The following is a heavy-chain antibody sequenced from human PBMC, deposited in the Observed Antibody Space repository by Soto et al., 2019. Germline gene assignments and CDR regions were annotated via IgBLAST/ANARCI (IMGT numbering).Heavy chain of an antibody. CDR3: ANGDSSGFEYFQS. D-gene: IGHD3-22*01. J-gene: IGHJ1*01. V-gene: IGHV3-30*18. CDR2: VSFDGTNK. CDR1: GFTFSSHG. Sequence: ESGGGVVQPGMTLRLSCTASGFTFSSHGMHWVRQAPGKGLEWVAVVSFDGTNKNYADSVRGRFTISRDNSKNTLYLQMSSLRAEDTAVSYCANGDSSGFEYFQSWGQGTLVTVSS.